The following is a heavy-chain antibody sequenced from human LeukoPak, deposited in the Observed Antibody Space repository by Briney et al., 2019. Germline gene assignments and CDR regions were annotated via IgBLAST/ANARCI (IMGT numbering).Heavy chain of an antibody. CDR2: IKQDGSEK. J-gene: IGHJ4*02. V-gene: IGHV3-7*01. CDR3: ARGLSPVVVPAASPWEVDY. CDR1: GFTFSSYW. Sequence: GGSLRLSCAASGFTFSSYWMSWVRQAPGKGLEWVANIKQDGSEKYYVDSVKGRFTISRDNAKNSLYLQMNSLRAEDTAVYYCARGLSPVVVPAASPWEVDYWGQGTLVTVSS. D-gene: IGHD2-2*01.